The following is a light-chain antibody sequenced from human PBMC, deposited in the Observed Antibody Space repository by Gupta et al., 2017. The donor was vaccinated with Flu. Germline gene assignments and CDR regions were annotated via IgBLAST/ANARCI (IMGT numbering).Light chain of an antibody. CDR1: QTIRNY. Sequence: ELVLTHSPVTLSLSPGDRVTLSCRASQTIRNYLAWYQHKLGQAPRLLIYEASNRATGIPPRFSGSGSGTDFTLTISSLETEDFATYYCQQRSGWPITFGQGTRLEIK. J-gene: IGKJ5*01. CDR2: EAS. CDR3: QQRSGWPIT. V-gene: IGKV3-11*01.